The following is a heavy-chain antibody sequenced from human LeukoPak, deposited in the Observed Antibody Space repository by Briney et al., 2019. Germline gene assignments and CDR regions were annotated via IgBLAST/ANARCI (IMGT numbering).Heavy chain of an antibody. J-gene: IGHJ4*02. CDR2: IHYTGTT. CDR3: ARHGAHDSSGYHFDY. V-gene: IGHV4-59*08. CDR1: GGSINNHY. D-gene: IGHD3-22*01. Sequence: SETLSLTCIVSGGSINNHYWTWIRQTPGKGLEWIGDIHYTGTTKYNPSLKSRVTISVDTSKNQFSLKLSSVTAADTAVYYCARHGAHDSSGYHFDYWGQGTLVTVSS.